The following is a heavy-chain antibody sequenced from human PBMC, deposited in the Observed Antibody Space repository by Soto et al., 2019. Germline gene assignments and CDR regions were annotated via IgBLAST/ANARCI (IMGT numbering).Heavy chain of an antibody. CDR1: GFTFSSYG. CDR2: IWYDGSNK. V-gene: IGHV3-33*01. Sequence: QVQLVESGGGVVQPGRSLRLSCAASGFTFSSYGMHWVRQAPGKGLEWVAVIWYDGSNKYYADSVKGRFTISRDNSKNTLYLQMNSLRAEDTAVYYCARDYDFWSGYRFADYFDYWGQGTLVTVSS. CDR3: ARDYDFWSGYRFADYFDY. J-gene: IGHJ4*02. D-gene: IGHD3-3*01.